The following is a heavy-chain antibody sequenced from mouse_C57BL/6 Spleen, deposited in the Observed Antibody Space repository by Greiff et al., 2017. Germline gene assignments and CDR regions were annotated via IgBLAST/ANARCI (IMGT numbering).Heavy chain of an antibody. D-gene: IGHD2-4*01. CDR1: GYTFTSYW. Sequence: QVQLQQPGAELVKPGASVKMSCKASGYTFTSYWITWVKQRPGQGLEWIGDIYPGSGSTNYNEKFKSKATLTVDTSSSTAYMQLSSLTSEDYAVYYCARYDYDEGYYYAMDDWGQGTSVTVSS. V-gene: IGHV1-55*01. J-gene: IGHJ4*01. CDR2: IYPGSGST. CDR3: ARYDYDEGYYYAMDD.